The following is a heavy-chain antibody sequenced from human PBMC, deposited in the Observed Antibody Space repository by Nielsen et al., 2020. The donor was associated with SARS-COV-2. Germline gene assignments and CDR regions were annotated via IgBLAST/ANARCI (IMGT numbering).Heavy chain of an antibody. Sequence: ASVKVSCKASGYTFTSYYVHWVRQAPGQGLEWMGIINPRDDITRYAQKFQGRVTMTRDTSTSTAYMELRSLRSDDTAVYYCARQGPYSSSWYVVYYFDYWGQGTLVTVSS. CDR3: ARQGPYSSSWYVVYYFDY. J-gene: IGHJ4*02. CDR1: GYTFTSYY. D-gene: IGHD6-13*01. CDR2: INPRDDIT. V-gene: IGHV1-46*01.